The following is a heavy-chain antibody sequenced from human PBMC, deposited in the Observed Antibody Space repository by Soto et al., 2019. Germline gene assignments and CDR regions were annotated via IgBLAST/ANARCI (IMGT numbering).Heavy chain of an antibody. Sequence: ASVKVSCKASGYTFTSYDINWVRQATGQGLEWMGWMNPNSGNTGYAQKFQGRVTMTRNTSISTAYMELSSLRSEDTAVYYCASSVDTAIGDYYYGKDVWGQGTTVTVSS. CDR1: GYTFTSYD. J-gene: IGHJ6*02. D-gene: IGHD5-18*01. V-gene: IGHV1-8*01. CDR3: ASSVDTAIGDYYYGKDV. CDR2: MNPNSGNT.